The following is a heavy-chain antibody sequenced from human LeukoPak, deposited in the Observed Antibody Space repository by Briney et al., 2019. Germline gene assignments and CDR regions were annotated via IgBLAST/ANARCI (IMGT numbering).Heavy chain of an antibody. CDR2: VHHGGAS. Sequence: SETLSLTCAVSGDSITSHSWWSWVRQPPGKGLEWIGEVHHGGASNYDPSLESRVTISVDKSRNRFSLNLRSVTAADTATYYCASHVTVLGTRGFDFWGRGTLVTVS. CDR3: ASHVTVLGTRGFDF. CDR1: GDSITSHSW. V-gene: IGHV4-4*02. J-gene: IGHJ4*02. D-gene: IGHD6-19*01.